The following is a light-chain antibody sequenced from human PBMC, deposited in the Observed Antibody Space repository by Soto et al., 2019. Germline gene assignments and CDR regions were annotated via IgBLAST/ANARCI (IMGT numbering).Light chain of an antibody. CDR2: QAT. Sequence: DIQMTQSPSTVSASVGDRVTITCRASQTISGWLAWYQQKPGKAPNLLIYQATTLESGVSSRFSGSRSGTDFTLTISGLQPDDFATYYCQQYHTFSLTFGQGTKVDI. V-gene: IGKV1-5*03. CDR3: QQYHTFSLT. CDR1: QTISGW. J-gene: IGKJ1*01.